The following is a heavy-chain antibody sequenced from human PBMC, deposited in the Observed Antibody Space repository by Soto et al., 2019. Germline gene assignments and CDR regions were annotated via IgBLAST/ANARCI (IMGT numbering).Heavy chain of an antibody. CDR2: ISYDGSNK. D-gene: IGHD2-15*01. Sequence: PGGSLRLSCAASGFTFSSYAMHWVRQAPGKGLEWVAVISYDGSNKYYADSVKGRFTISRDNSKNTLYLQMNSLRAEDTAVYYCARDQYSYYYYGMDVWGQGTTVTVSS. CDR1: GFTFSSYA. CDR3: ARDQYSYYYYGMDV. V-gene: IGHV3-30-3*01. J-gene: IGHJ6*02.